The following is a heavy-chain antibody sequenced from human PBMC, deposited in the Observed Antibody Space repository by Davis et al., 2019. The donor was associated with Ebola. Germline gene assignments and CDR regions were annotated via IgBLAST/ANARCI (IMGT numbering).Heavy chain of an antibody. CDR3: ARELYYYDSSGYYYVSWFDP. Sequence: GESLKISCGVSGLPFSAYFMDWVRLTPGTGLEWVGLSRNQENHYNTEYAASVRGRFTISRDDSKKSMYLQMNSLRAEDTAVYYCARELYYYDSSGYYYVSWFDPWGQGTLVTVSS. D-gene: IGHD3-22*01. V-gene: IGHV3-72*01. J-gene: IGHJ5*02. CDR1: GLPFSAYF. CDR2: SRNQENHYNT.